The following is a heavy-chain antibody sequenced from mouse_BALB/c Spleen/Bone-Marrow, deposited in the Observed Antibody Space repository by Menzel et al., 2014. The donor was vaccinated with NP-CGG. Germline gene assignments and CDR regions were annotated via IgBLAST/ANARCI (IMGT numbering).Heavy chain of an antibody. CDR2: FDPSNGGT. D-gene: IGHD2-3*01. CDR1: GYLFTSYY. V-gene: IGHV1S135*01. Sequence: VQLQQSGPELMKPGASVKISCKASGYLFTSYYMHWVKQSHGESLEWIGYFDPSNGGTSYNQKFKGKATLTVDKSSSTAYMHLSSLTSEDSAAYFCARSYDGYPYAMNYWGQGTSVTVSS. J-gene: IGHJ4*01. CDR3: ARSYDGYPYAMNY.